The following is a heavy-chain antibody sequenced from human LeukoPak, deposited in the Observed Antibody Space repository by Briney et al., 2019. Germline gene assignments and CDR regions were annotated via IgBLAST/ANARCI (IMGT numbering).Heavy chain of an antibody. CDR1: GVTFSSYG. CDR2: IWYDGSNK. J-gene: IGHJ4*02. D-gene: IGHD3-22*01. Sequence: PGRSLSLSCAASGVTFSSYGMYWVRQAPGKGLEWVAVIWYDGSNKYYADSVKGRFTISRDNSKNTLYLQMNSLRAEDTAVYYCARDRCCDSSGYSADWGQGTLVTVSS. CDR3: ARDRCCDSSGYSAD. V-gene: IGHV3-33*01.